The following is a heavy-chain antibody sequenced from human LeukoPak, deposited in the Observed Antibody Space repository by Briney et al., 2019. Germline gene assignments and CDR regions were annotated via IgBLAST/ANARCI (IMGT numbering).Heavy chain of an antibody. V-gene: IGHV3-7*01. CDR3: ASAPYYYGSGSYQGENYFDY. CDR2: IKQDGSEK. Sequence: GGSLRLSCAASGFTFSSYWMSWVRQAPGKGLEWVANIKQDGSEKYYVDSVKGRFTISRDNAKNSLYLQMNSLRAEDTAVYYCASAPYYYGSGSYQGENYFDYWGQGTLVTVSS. D-gene: IGHD3-10*01. J-gene: IGHJ4*02. CDR1: GFTFSSYW.